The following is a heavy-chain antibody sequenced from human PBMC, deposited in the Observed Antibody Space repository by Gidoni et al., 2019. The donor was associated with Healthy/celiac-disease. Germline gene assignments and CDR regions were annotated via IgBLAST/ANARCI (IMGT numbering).Heavy chain of an antibody. J-gene: IGHJ6*02. CDR1: GFTFSSYS. Sequence: EVQLVESGGGWVQPGGSLRLSCAASGFTFSSYSMNWVRQAPGKGLEWVSYISSSSSTIYYADSVKGRFTIYRDNAKNSLYLQMNSLRDEDTAVYYCARAWQLWGEYYYYGMDVWGQGTTVTVSS. CDR3: ARAWQLWGEYYYYGMDV. V-gene: IGHV3-48*02. D-gene: IGHD6-6*01. CDR2: ISSSSSTI.